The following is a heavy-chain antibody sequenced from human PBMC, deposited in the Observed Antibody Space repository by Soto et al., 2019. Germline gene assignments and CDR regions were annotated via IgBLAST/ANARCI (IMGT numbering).Heavy chain of an antibody. D-gene: IGHD4-17*01. J-gene: IGHJ4*02. CDR3: ARTGNYGDYHFDY. CDR2: IYYSGST. CDR1: GGSISSYF. Sequence: PSETLSLTCTFSGGSISSYFWNLIRQPPGKGLEWIGYIYYSGSTNYNPSLKSRVTISVDTSKNQISLKLSSVTAADTAVYYCARTGNYGDYHFDYWGQGALVTVSS. V-gene: IGHV4-59*01.